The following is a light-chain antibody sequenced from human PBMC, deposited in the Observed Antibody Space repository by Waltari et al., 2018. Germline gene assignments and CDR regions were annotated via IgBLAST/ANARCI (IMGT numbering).Light chain of an antibody. J-gene: IGLJ2*01. V-gene: IGLV2-14*03. Sequence: QSALTQPASVSGSPGQSITISCTGTSSDVGDYNYFSWYQQHPGKAPKLIIDDVSRPSGVSDRFSGSKSANTASLTISGLQAEDEAHYFCSSYRSSSALVLFGGGTKLTVL. CDR3: SSYRSSSALVL. CDR1: SSDVGDYNY. CDR2: DVS.